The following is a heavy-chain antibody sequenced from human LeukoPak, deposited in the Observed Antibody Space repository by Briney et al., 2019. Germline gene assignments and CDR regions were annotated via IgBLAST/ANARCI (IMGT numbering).Heavy chain of an antibody. CDR3: ARDLGFCSSTSCYPWFDP. Sequence: SETLSLTCTVSGGSISSCYWSWIRQPPGKGLEWIGYIYYSGSTNYNPSLKSRVTISVDTSKNQFSLKLSSVTAADTAVYYCARDLGFCSSTSCYPWFDPWGQGTLVTVSS. D-gene: IGHD2-2*01. J-gene: IGHJ5*02. CDR2: IYYSGST. CDR1: GGSISSCY. V-gene: IGHV4-59*01.